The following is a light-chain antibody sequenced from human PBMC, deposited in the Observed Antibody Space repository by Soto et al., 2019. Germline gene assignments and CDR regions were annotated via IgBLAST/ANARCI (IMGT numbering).Light chain of an antibody. CDR2: EGS. J-gene: IGLJ1*01. CDR3: CSYAGSSTYV. V-gene: IGLV2-23*01. Sequence: QAARSQSGSASWSPGRAITISCTGTSSDVGSYNLVSWYQQHPGKAPKLMIYEGSKRPSGVSNRFSGSKSGNTASLTISGLQAEDQADHYCCSYAGSSTYVFGTGTKVTVL. CDR1: SSDVGSYNL.